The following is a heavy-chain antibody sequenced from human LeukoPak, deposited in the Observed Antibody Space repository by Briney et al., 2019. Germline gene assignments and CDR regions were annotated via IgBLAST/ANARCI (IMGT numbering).Heavy chain of an antibody. CDR1: GYTFTNYY. V-gene: IGHV1-46*01. CDR2: INLNAVTS. CDR3: AREGAAEAKNFDY. Sequence: ASVKVSCKASGYTFTNYYIHWMRQAPGQGLEWVGIINLNAVTSRYAQKFQGRITVTRDTSTSTVYMELSSLRSEDTAVYFCAREGAAEAKNFDYWGQGTLVIVSS. J-gene: IGHJ4*02. D-gene: IGHD6-25*01.